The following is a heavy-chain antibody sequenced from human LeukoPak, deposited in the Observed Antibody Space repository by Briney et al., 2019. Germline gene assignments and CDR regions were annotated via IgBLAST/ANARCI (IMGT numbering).Heavy chain of an antibody. Sequence: PGGSLRLSCAASGFTFSSYAMHWVRQAPGKGLEYVSAISSNGGSTYYANSVKGRFTISRDNSKNTLYLQMGSLRADDTAVYYCARDYPDIVVVPAALHDYWGQGALVTVSS. V-gene: IGHV3-64*01. CDR2: ISSNGGST. D-gene: IGHD2-2*01. CDR1: GFTFSSYA. CDR3: ARDYPDIVVVPAALHDY. J-gene: IGHJ4*02.